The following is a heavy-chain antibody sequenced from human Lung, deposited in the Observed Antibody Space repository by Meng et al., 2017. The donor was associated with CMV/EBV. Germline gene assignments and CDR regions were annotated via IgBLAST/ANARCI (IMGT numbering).Heavy chain of an antibody. CDR2: ISPNNGAT. V-gene: IGHV1-2*02. J-gene: IGHJ4*03. D-gene: IGHD3-3*01. CDR1: GYTFTDYR. CDR3: ASKMYYDFWSAYRGTEGVDPVQI. Sequence: ASVKVSCKASGYTFTDYRMHWVRQAPGQGLEWMGWISPNNGATNYAQKFQGRVTMTRDTSINTAYMELNRLTYDDTAVYYCASKMYYDFWSAYRGTEGVDPVQIWGHWTLVTFSS.